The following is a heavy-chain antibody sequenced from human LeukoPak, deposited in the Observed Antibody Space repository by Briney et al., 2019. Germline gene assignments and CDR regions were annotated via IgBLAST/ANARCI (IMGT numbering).Heavy chain of an antibody. CDR1: GFAVSSSY. CDR3: AKDLSTGYYIAY. Sequence: GGSLRLSCAASGFAVSSSYMSWVRQSPGKALECVSVLYSGGDIYYAGSVKGRFTISRDNSKNTVYLQMNSLRGEDTAVYYCAKDLSTGYYIAYWGQGTLVTVSS. V-gene: IGHV3-53*05. D-gene: IGHD3-9*01. J-gene: IGHJ4*02. CDR2: LYSGGDI.